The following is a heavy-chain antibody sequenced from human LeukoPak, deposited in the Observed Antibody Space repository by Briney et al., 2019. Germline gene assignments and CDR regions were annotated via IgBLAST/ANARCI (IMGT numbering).Heavy chain of an antibody. CDR3: ARVWDPDILTGYCDY. Sequence: GGSLRLSCAASGFTFSSYAMHRVRQAPGKGLEWVAVISYDGSNKYYADSVKGRFTISRDNSKNTLYLQMNSLRAEDTALYHCARVWDPDILTGYCDYWGQGTLVTVSS. CDR1: GFTFSSYA. CDR2: ISYDGSNK. J-gene: IGHJ4*02. D-gene: IGHD3-9*01. V-gene: IGHV3-30-3*01.